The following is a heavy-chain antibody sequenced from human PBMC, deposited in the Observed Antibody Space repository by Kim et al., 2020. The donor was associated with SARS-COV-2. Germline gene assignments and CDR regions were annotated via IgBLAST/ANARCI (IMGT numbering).Heavy chain of an antibody. D-gene: IGHD4-17*01. J-gene: IGHJ6*03. CDR1: GFTFGDYA. CDR3: AKDSPVRSRLAGYYYYMDV. CDR2: ISWNSGSI. V-gene: IGHV3-9*01. Sequence: GGSLRLSCAASGFTFGDYAMHWVRQAPGKGLEWVSGISWNSGSIGYADSVKGRFTISRDNAKNSLYLQMNSLRAEDTALYYCAKDSPVRSRLAGYYYYMDVWGKGTTVTVSS.